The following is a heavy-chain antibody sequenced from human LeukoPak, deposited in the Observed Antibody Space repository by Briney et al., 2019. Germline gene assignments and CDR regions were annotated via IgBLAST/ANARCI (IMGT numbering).Heavy chain of an antibody. CDR2: IIPIFGTA. J-gene: IGHJ6*03. Sequence: ASVKVSCKASGYTFTSYGISWVRQAPGQGLEWMGGIIPIFGTANYAQKFQGRVTITADESTSTAYMELSSLRSEDTAVYYCAKVCGLGSVYYYYYMDVWGKGTTVTVSS. D-gene: IGHD3/OR15-3a*01. V-gene: IGHV1-69*13. CDR1: GYTFTSYG. CDR3: AKVCGLGSVYYYYYMDV.